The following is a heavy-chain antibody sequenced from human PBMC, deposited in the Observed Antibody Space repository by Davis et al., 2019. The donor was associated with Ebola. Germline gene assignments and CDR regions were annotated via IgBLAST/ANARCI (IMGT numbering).Heavy chain of an antibody. CDR1: GYVFIRND. CDR2: ISPFTHNT. V-gene: IGHV1-18*04. Sequence: ASVKVSCKASGYVFIRNDISWFRQAPGQGLEWMGWISPFTHNTHSAQKFQGRITMTTDESTNTVFMDLTSLRSDDTAVYYCAREGQQLGVSEYWGQGTLVTVSS. J-gene: IGHJ4*02. CDR3: AREGQQLGVSEY. D-gene: IGHD6-13*01.